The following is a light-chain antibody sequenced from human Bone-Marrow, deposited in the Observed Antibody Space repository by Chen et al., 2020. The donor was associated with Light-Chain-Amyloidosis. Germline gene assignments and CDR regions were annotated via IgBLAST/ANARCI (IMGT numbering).Light chain of an antibody. CDR3: QVWDRSSDRPV. CDR1: SIGSIT. J-gene: IGLJ3*02. V-gene: IGLV3-21*02. CDR2: VDS. Sequence: SDVLTHPYSVSVASGQTATIACGGNSIGSITVHWYQQTPGHAPLLVVYVDSARPSGIPELLSGSNSGNTATLTISRVEAGDEADYYCQVWDRSSDRPVFGGGTKLTVL.